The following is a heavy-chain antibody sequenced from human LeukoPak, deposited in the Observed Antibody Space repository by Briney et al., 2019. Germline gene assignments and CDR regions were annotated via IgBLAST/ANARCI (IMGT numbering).Heavy chain of an antibody. Sequence: GASVNVSCKASGYTFTSYDINWVRQATGQGLERMGWMNANSDNTGYAQKFQGRVTMTRNTSISTAYMELSSLRSEDTAVYYCARGSSWYRLHFDYWGQGTLVTVSS. J-gene: IGHJ4*02. CDR3: ARGSSWYRLHFDY. D-gene: IGHD6-13*01. CDR1: GYTFTSYD. CDR2: MNANSDNT. V-gene: IGHV1-8*01.